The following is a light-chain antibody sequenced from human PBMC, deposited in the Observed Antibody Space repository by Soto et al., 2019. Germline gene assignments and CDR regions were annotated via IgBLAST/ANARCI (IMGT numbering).Light chain of an antibody. Sequence: DIQMTQSPSPLSGSVGDRVTITCRASQSISSWLAWYQQKPGKAPKLLIYKASSLESGVPSRFSGSGSGTEFTLTISSLQPDDFATYYCQQYNSYWTLGQGTKVDIK. CDR2: KAS. V-gene: IGKV1-5*03. J-gene: IGKJ1*01. CDR1: QSISSW. CDR3: QQYNSYWT.